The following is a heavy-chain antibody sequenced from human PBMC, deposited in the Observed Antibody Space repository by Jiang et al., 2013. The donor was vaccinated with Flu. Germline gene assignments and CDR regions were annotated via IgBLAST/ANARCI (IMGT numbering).Heavy chain of an antibody. CDR1: GGSFSDYS. CDR2: ISHSGST. CDR3: ARAYGYGDYAVNY. V-gene: IGHV4-34*01. Sequence: LLKPSETLSLTCAVYGGSFSDYSWTWIRQSPGKGLEWIGEISHSGSTNYNPSLKSRLTISVDTSKNQFSLKLNSATAADTAVYYCARAYGYGDYAVNYWGQGTLVTVSS. J-gene: IGHJ4*02. D-gene: IGHD4-17*01.